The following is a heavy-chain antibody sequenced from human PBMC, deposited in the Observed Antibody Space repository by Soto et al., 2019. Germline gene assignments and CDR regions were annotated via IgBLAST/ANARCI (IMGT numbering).Heavy chain of an antibody. CDR3: AKDYIVDPPHNMPFDY. CDR1: GFPFSNYA. Sequence: TGGSLRLSCAASGFPFSNYAMSWVRQAPGKGLEWVAIIIESGNSAYYADSVKGRFTISRDNSKNALYLEMNSLRAEDTAIYYCAKDYIVDPPHNMPFDYWGQGTLVTVSS. V-gene: IGHV3-23*01. J-gene: IGHJ4*02. D-gene: IGHD3-16*02. CDR2: IIESGNSA.